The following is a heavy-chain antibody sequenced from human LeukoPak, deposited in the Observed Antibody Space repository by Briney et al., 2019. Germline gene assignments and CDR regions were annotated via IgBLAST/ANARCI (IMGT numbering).Heavy chain of an antibody. D-gene: IGHD3-22*01. CDR1: GGSISSGSYY. CDR2: IYTSGST. Sequence: SETLSLTCTVSGGSISSGSYYWSWIRQPAGKGLEWIGRIYTSGSTNYNPSLKSRVTISVDTSKNQFSLKLSSVTAADTAVYYCARDYYDSSGYNYFDYWGQGTLVTVSS. V-gene: IGHV4-61*02. J-gene: IGHJ4*02. CDR3: ARDYYDSSGYNYFDY.